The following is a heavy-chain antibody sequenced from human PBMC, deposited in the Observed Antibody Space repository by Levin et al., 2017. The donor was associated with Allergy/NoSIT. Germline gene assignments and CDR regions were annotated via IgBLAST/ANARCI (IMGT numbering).Heavy chain of an antibody. CDR3: ARDLAGQSRIAVAGTGAFDI. D-gene: IGHD6-19*01. CDR2: IWYDGSNK. Sequence: GESLKISCAASGFTFSSYGMHWVRQAPGKGLEWVAVIWYDGSNKYYADSVKGRFTISRDNSKNTLYLQMNSLRAEDTAVYYCARDLAGQSRIAVAGTGAFDIWGQGTMVTVSS. CDR1: GFTFSSYG. J-gene: IGHJ3*02. V-gene: IGHV3-33*01.